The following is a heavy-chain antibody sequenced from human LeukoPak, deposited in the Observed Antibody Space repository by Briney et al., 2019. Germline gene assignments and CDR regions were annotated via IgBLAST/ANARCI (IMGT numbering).Heavy chain of an antibody. V-gene: IGHV4-39*01. CDR1: GGPISSSSYY. D-gene: IGHD4-11*01. CDR3: ARHRSNYAGPNWFDP. Sequence: ETLSLTCTVSGGPISSSSYYWGWIRQPPGKGLEWIGSIYYSGSTYYNPSLKSRVTISVDTSKNQFSLKLSSVTAADTAVYYCARHRSNYAGPNWFDPWGQGTLVTVSS. J-gene: IGHJ5*02. CDR2: IYYSGST.